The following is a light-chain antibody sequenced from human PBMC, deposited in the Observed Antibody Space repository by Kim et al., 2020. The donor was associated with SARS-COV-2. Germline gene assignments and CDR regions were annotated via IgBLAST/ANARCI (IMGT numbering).Light chain of an antibody. CDR3: QQYGSSPPIT. J-gene: IGKJ5*01. CDR2: AAS. CDR1: QSVSSNY. V-gene: IGKV3-20*01. Sequence: EIVLTQSPGSLSLSPGERATLSCRASQSVSSNYLAWYQQKSGQAPRLLIYAASSRATGIPDRFSGSRSETDFTLTVSRLGPEDFAVYYCQQYGSSPPITFGQGTQLEIK.